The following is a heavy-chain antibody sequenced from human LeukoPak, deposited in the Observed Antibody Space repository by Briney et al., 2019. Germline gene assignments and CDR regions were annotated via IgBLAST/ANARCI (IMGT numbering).Heavy chain of an antibody. D-gene: IGHD3-22*01. CDR1: GFTFSSYW. V-gene: IGHV3-7*01. CDR3: AREVPYYYDSSGYCFDY. J-gene: IGHJ4*02. CDR2: IKQDGSEK. Sequence: GGSLRLSCAASGFTFSSYWMSWVRQAPGKGLEWVANIKQDGSEKYYVDSVKGRFTISRDNARNSLYLQMNSLRAEDTAVYYCAREVPYYYDSSGYCFDYWGQGTLVTVSS.